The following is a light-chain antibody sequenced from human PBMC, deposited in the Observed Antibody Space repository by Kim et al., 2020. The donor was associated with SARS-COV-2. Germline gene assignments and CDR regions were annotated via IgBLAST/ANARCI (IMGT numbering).Light chain of an antibody. CDR1: QSINNW. CDR2: RAS. CDR3: QQYKSYSWT. Sequence: DIQMTQSPSTLSASVGDRIIITCRASQSINNWLAWYQQKPGKAPNLLIYRASSLESGVPSRFSGSGSGTEFSLTISSLQPDDFATYYCQQYKSYSWTFGQGTK. V-gene: IGKV1-5*03. J-gene: IGKJ1*01.